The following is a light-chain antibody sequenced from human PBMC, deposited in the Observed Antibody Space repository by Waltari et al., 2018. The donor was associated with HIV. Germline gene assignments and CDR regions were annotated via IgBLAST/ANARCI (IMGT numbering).Light chain of an antibody. J-gene: IGKJ4*01. CDR2: TAS. V-gene: IGKV1-39*01. CDR3: QQSDNVPLT. CDR1: RNISTY. Sequence: DTQMTQSPSSLSASVGDKITITCRVSRNISTYLNWFQQKSGQAPKLLIYTASNLRSGVPSRFSGSGSGTEFTLTISCLKPEDFGTYFCQQSDNVPLTFGGGTRVE.